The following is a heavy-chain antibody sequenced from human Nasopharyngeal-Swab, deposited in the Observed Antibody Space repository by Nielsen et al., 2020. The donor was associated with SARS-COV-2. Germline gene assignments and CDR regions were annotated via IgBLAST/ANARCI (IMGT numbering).Heavy chain of an antibody. J-gene: IGHJ3*02. CDR2: IYYSGST. V-gene: IGHV4-59*01. CDR3: ARGGGLGYYDFWSGYSQTSDAFDI. CDR1: GGSISSYY. Sequence: GSLRLSCTVSGGSISSYYWSWIRQPPGKGLEWIGYIYYSGSTNYNPSLKSRVTISVDTSKNQSSLKLSSVTAADTAVYYCARGGGLGYYDFWSGYSQTSDAFDIWGQGTMVTVSS. D-gene: IGHD3-3*01.